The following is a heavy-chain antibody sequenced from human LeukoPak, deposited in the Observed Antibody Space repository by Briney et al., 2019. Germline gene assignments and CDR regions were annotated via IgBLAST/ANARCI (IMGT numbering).Heavy chain of an antibody. V-gene: IGHV6-1*01. J-gene: IGHJ4*02. CDR2: TYYRSKWYN. Sequence: SQTLSLTCAISGDSVSSNSAAWNWIRQSPSRGLEWLGRTYYRSKWYNDYAVSVKSRITINPDTSKNQFSLQLNSVTPEDTAVYYCASGSLGDTAMASPFDYWGQGTLVTVSS. D-gene: IGHD5-18*01. CDR1: GDSVSSNSAA. CDR3: ASGSLGDTAMASPFDY.